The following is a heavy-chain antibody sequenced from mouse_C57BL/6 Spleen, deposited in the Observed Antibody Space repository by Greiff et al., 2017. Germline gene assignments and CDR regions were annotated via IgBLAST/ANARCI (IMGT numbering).Heavy chain of an antibody. D-gene: IGHD1-1*01. J-gene: IGHJ4*01. Sequence: QVQLQQPGAELVKPGASVKMSCKASGYTFTSYWITWVRQRPGQGLEWIGDINPGSGSTKYNEKFKSKATLTVYTSSSTAYMQLSSLTSEDSAVYYGARFYVGSSYAMDYWGQGTSVTVAS. V-gene: IGHV1-55*01. CDR3: ARFYVGSSYAMDY. CDR2: INPGSGST. CDR1: GYTFTSYW.